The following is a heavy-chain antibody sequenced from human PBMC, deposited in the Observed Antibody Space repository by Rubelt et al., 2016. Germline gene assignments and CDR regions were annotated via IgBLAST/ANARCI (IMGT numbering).Heavy chain of an antibody. CDR2: INAGNGNT. Sequence: QVQLVQSGAEVKKPGASVKVSCKASGYTFTSYAMHWVRQAPGQRLEWMGWINAGNGNTKYSQKFQGRVTLTSDTSSGTAYRELSSLRCEDTAVYYCARVIWGSGWSNNWFDPWGQGTLVTVSS. D-gene: IGHD6-19*01. J-gene: IGHJ5*02. CDR1: GYTFTSYA. CDR3: ARVIWGSGWSNNWFDP. V-gene: IGHV1-3*01.